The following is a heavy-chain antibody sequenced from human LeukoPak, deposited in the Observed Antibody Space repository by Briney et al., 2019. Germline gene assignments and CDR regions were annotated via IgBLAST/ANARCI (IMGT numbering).Heavy chain of an antibody. Sequence: PSETLSLTCTVSGGSVSSGSYYWSWIRQPPGKGLEWIGYIYYSGSTNYNPSLKSRVTISVDTSKNQFSLKLSSVTPEDTAVYYCARAAPPPSDIVVVVAAPTHYYYGMDVWGQGTTVTVSS. CDR3: ARAAPPPSDIVVVVAAPTHYYYGMDV. D-gene: IGHD2-15*01. V-gene: IGHV4-61*01. CDR2: IYYSGST. CDR1: GGSVSSGSYY. J-gene: IGHJ6*02.